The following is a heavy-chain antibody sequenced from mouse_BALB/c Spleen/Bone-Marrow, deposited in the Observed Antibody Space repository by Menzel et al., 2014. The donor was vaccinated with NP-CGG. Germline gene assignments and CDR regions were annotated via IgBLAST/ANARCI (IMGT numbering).Heavy chain of an antibody. D-gene: IGHD4-1*01. Sequence: VQLQQPGAELVKPGASVKLSCTASGFNIKDTYMHWVKQRPEQGLEWIGRIDPANGKTKYDPKFQGKATITADTTSNTAYLQLSSLTSEDTAVYYCARWEYYAMDYWGQGTSVTVSS. J-gene: IGHJ4*01. CDR2: IDPANGKT. V-gene: IGHV14-3*02. CDR3: ARWEYYAMDY. CDR1: GFNIKDTY.